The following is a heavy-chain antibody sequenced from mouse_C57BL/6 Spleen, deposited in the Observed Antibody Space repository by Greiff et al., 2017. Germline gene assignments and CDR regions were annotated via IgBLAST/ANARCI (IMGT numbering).Heavy chain of an antibody. CDR3: ARLDRYYFDY. Sequence: EVQLVESGPGLVKPSQSLSLTCSVSGYSIPSGYYWNWIRQFPGNKLEWMGYISYDGSNNYNPSLKNRISITRETSKNQFFLKLNSVTTEDTATYDCARLDRYYFDYWGQGTTLTVAS. V-gene: IGHV3-6*01. D-gene: IGHD3-1*01. CDR1: GYSIPSGYY. CDR2: ISYDGSN. J-gene: IGHJ2*01.